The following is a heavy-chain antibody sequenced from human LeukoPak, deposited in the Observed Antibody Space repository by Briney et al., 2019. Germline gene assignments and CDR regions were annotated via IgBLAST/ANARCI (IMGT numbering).Heavy chain of an antibody. CDR1: GFTFSVYS. D-gene: IGHD6-19*01. CDR2: ISSGCHTI. CDR3: AREFFSSGTFYFDS. V-gene: IGHV3-48*02. J-gene: IGHJ4*02. Sequence: GGSLRLSCAASGFTFSVYSMNWVRQAPGKGLEWVSHISSGCHTIYYADSVEGRFTISRDSAKNSLYLQMNSLRDEDTAVHYCAREFFSSGTFYFDSWGQGTLVTVSS.